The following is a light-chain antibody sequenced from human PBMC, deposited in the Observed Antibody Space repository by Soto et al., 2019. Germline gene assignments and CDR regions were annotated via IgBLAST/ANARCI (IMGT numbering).Light chain of an antibody. CDR3: QQYASSPYT. J-gene: IGKJ3*01. V-gene: IGKV3-20*01. Sequence: ENVLKQSPCTLSLSPGERATLSCRASQSVSSSYLAWYQQKPGQAPRLLIYGASRRATGIPDRFSGRESGTDFTLTITTLEPEDSAVYFCQQYASSPYTFGHGTKVDI. CDR2: GAS. CDR1: QSVSSSY.